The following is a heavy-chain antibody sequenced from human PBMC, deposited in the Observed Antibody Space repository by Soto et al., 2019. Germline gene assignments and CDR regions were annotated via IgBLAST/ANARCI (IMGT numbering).Heavy chain of an antibody. Sequence: ASVKVSCKASGYTFSSHAIHWVRQAPGQRLEWMGWINAGNGDTKCSQKFQGRVAITRDTSASSAYMELSTLKSEDTAVYYCARDGARIAIFGVVYYFDYWGQGTVVTVSS. V-gene: IGHV1-3*01. J-gene: IGHJ4*02. CDR2: INAGNGDT. CDR1: GYTFSSHA. D-gene: IGHD3-3*01. CDR3: ARDGARIAIFGVVYYFDY.